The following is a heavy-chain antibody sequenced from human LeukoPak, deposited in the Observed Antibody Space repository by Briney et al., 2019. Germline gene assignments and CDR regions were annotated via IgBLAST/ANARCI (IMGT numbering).Heavy chain of an antibody. V-gene: IGHV1-58*02. CDR1: GFTFTSSA. D-gene: IGHD1-26*01. Sequence: GASVKVSCKASGFTFTSSAMQWVRQARGQRLEWIGWIVVGSGNTNYAQKFQERVTITRDMSTSTAYMELSSLRSEDTAVYYCAAATEWYSGSSRAFDIWGQGTMVTVSS. CDR3: AAATEWYSGSSRAFDI. J-gene: IGHJ3*02. CDR2: IVVGSGNT.